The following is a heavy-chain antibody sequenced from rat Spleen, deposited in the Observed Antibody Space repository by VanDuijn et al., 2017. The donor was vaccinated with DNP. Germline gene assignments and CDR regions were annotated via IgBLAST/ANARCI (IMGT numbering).Heavy chain of an antibody. CDR3: ARNYGLMDA. CDR1: GFSLTSYT. CDR2: ISSGGST. J-gene: IGHJ4*01. V-gene: IGHV2-6*01. Sequence: QVQLKESGPGLVQPSQTLSLTCTVSGFSLTSYTVSWVRQPPGKGLEWIATISSGGSTYYNSPLKSRLTISRHTSKSQVFLKMNSLQTEDTAMYFCARNYGLMDAWGQGTSVTVSS. D-gene: IGHD1-11*01.